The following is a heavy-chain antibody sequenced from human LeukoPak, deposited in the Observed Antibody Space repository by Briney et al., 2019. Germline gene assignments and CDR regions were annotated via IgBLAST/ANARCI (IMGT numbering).Heavy chain of an antibody. CDR1: GYTFTSYG. Sequence: ASVKVSCKASGYTFTSYGISWVRQAPGQGLGWMGWISAYNGNTNYAQKFQGRVTITADTSTSTAYMELSSLRSEDTAVYYCASRGDGYNRWAFDIWGQGTMGTVSS. CDR3: ASRGDGYNRWAFDI. D-gene: IGHD5-24*01. J-gene: IGHJ3*02. V-gene: IGHV1-18*01. CDR2: ISAYNGNT.